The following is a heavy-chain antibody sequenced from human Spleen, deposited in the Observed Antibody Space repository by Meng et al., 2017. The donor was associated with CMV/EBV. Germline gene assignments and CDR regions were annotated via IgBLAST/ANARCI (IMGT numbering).Heavy chain of an antibody. CDR1: GYTFSDYY. D-gene: IGHD3-10*01. CDR2: INPNSGGT. J-gene: IGHJ5*02. V-gene: IGHV1-2*02. CDR3: ARDWSRGSSYYGGWFDP. Sequence: ASVKVSCKTSGYTFSDYYMHWVRQAPGQGLEWMGWINPNSGGTSYAQKFQGRVTLPSDTSINTAYMELSRLTSDDTAVYYCARDWSRGSSYYGGWFDPWGQGTLVTVSS.